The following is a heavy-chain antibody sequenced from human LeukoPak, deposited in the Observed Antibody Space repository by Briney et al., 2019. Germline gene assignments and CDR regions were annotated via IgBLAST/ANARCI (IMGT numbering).Heavy chain of an antibody. D-gene: IGHD3-10*01. CDR3: ARDKDIYYGSGRFDP. CDR2: IYDNRIS. Sequence: TSETLSLTCSVSGGSVSSDSYSWTWIRQPPGKGLEWIGHIYDNRISNYNPSLKSRVIISADTSENQFSLRLRFATAADTAVYYCARDKDIYYGSGRFDPWGQGTLVTVSS. J-gene: IGHJ5*02. V-gene: IGHV4-61*01. CDR1: GGSVSSDSYS.